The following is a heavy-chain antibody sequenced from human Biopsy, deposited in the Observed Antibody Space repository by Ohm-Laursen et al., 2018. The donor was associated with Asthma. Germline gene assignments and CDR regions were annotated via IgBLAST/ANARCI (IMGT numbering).Heavy chain of an antibody. CDR3: ARAISSSWWAVEY. CDR1: GFAVSRDY. V-gene: IGHV3-7*01. D-gene: IGHD6-6*01. CDR2: IKHDGTEK. J-gene: IGHJ4*02. Sequence: SLRLSCSASGFAVSRDYMFWVRQVPGKGLEWVANIKHDGTEKNHVDSLKGRFTISRDNAKNSLYLQMNSLRAEDTAVYYCARAISSSWWAVEYWGQGTLVTVSS.